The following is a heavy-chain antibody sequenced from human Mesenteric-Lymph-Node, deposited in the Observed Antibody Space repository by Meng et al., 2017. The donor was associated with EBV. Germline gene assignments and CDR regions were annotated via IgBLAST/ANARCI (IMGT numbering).Heavy chain of an antibody. CDR2: IYYSGST. D-gene: IGHD6-13*01. J-gene: IGHJ4*02. CDR3: ARHEDSSSWYDY. V-gene: IGHV4-39*01. Sequence: QSQLRESGPGLVKPSETPSLTCTVSGGSISSSSYYWGWIRQPPGKGLEWIGSIYYSGSTYYNPSLKSRVTISVDTSKNQFSLKLSSVTAADTAVYYCARHEDSSSWYDYWGQGTLVTVSS. CDR1: GGSISSSSYY.